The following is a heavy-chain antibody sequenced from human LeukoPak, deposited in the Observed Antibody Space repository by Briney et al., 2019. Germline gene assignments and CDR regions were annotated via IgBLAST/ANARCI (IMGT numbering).Heavy chain of an antibody. D-gene: IGHD3-10*01. CDR2: INHSGST. CDR1: GESFNNYY. V-gene: IGHV4-34*01. Sequence: SETLSLTCAVSGESFNNYYWTWIRQSPGKGLEWIGEINHSGSTNYNPSLKSRLSISVDPSKNQFSLKLTSVIAADTAVYYCARAGWFGELYGPLDFWGQGTLVTVSS. J-gene: IGHJ4*02. CDR3: ARAGWFGELYGPLDF.